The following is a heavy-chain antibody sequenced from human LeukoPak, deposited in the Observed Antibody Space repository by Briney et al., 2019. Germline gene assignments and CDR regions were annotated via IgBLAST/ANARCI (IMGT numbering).Heavy chain of an antibody. D-gene: IGHD6-19*01. J-gene: IGHJ2*01. CDR1: GFTFSTYS. CDR2: ISSSGAYI. CDR3: ARAVAVAGTDWYFDL. Sequence: GGSLRLSCEASGFTFSTYSMNWVRQAPGKGLEWVSCISSSGAYIYLADSLKGRFTISRDNAKNSLYLQMNSLRAEDTAVYYCARAVAVAGTDWYFDLWAVAPWSLSPQ. V-gene: IGHV3-21*01.